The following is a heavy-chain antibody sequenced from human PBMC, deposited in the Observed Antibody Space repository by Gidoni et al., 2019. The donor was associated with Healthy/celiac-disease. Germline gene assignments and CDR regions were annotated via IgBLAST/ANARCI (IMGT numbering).Heavy chain of an antibody. CDR1: GLTFSSYA. CDR2: ISGSGGST. J-gene: IGHJ5*02. V-gene: IGHV3-23*01. D-gene: IGHD3-10*01. Sequence: EVQLLESGGGLVQPGGSLRLSCAASGLTFSSYAMSWVRQAPGKGLEWVSAISGSGGSTYYADSVKGRFTISRDKSKNTLYLQMNSLRAEDTAVYYCAKAFSPYPYGSGSYMDFDPWGQGTLVTVSS. CDR3: AKAFSPYPYGSGSYMDFDP.